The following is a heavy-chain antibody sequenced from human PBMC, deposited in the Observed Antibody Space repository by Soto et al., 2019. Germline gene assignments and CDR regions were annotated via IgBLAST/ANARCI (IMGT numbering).Heavy chain of an antibody. Sequence: SETLSLTCAVSGGSISSGGYSWSWIRQPPGKGLEWIGYIYHSGSTNYNPSLKSRVTISVDTSKNQFSLKLSSVTAADTAVYYCARRYGGNLDYWGQGTLVTVSS. J-gene: IGHJ4*02. CDR2: IYHSGST. CDR3: ARRYGGNLDY. D-gene: IGHD2-15*01. V-gene: IGHV4-30-2*01. CDR1: GGSISSGGYS.